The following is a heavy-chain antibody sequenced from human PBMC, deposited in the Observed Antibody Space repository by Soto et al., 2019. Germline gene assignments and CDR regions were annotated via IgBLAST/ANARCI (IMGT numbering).Heavy chain of an antibody. J-gene: IGHJ4*02. D-gene: IGHD4-17*01. Sequence: SETLSLTCTVSGGSISSGGYYWSWIRQHPGKGLEWIGYIYYSGSTYYNPSLKSRVTISVGTSKNQFSLKLSSVTAADTAVYYCARDVDYGDYGRFDYWGQGTLVTVSS. CDR2: IYYSGST. V-gene: IGHV4-31*03. CDR3: ARDVDYGDYGRFDY. CDR1: GGSISSGGYY.